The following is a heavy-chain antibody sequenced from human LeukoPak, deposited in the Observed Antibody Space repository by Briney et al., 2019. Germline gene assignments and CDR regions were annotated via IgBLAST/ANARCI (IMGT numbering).Heavy chain of an antibody. D-gene: IGHD3-16*01. CDR1: GFTVSSNY. J-gene: IGHJ5*02. V-gene: IGHV3-66*01. Sequence: GGSLRLSCAASGFTVSSNYMSWVRQAPGKGLEWVSVIYSGGSTYYADSVKGRFTISRDNSKNTLYLQMNSLRAEDTAVYYCARVLGYDYVWGRYRSSWFDPWGQGTLVTVSS. CDR2: IYSGGST. CDR3: ARVLGYDYVWGRYRSSWFDP.